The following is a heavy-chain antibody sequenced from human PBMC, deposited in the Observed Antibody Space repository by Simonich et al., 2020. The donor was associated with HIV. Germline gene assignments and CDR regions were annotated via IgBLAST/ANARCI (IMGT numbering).Heavy chain of an antibody. V-gene: IGHV4-34*01. CDR1: GGSFSGYY. J-gene: IGHJ3*02. Sequence: QVQVKQWGAGLLKPSETLSLTCAVYGGSFSGYYWSWIRQPPGKGLEWIGEVNHSGSATYNASLKSRITISVDTSKNQFSLKLSSVTAADTAVYYCATTINYEDAFDIWGQGTMVTVSS. D-gene: IGHD4-4*01. CDR2: VNHSGSA. CDR3: ATTINYEDAFDI.